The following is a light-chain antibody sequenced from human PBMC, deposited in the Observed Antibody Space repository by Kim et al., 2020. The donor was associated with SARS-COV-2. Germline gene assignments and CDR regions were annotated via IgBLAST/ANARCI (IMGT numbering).Light chain of an antibody. CDR3: QQYAYWRA. V-gene: IGKV3-15*01. J-gene: IGKJ5*01. CDR2: GAS. Sequence: EIVMTQSPATLSLSPGERATLSCRASQSISSNLAWYQQKPDQAPRVLIYGASARATGIPARFSGSESGTEFTLTISDLQSEDFAVYYCQQYAYWRAFGQGARLESK. CDR1: QSISSN.